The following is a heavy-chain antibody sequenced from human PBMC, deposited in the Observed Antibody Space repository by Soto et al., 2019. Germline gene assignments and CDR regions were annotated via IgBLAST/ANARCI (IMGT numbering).Heavy chain of an antibody. D-gene: IGHD1-26*01. V-gene: IGHV3-48*02. J-gene: IGHJ4*02. Sequence: EVQLVESGGGLVQPGGSLRLSCAVSGFTFSSYDMKWVRQAPGKGLEWVSYISGSGSSSTIYYADTVKGRFTISRDNAKNSLYLQMNSLRDDDTAVYYCARVAGVGGQDEYWGQGTLVTVSS. CDR2: ISGSGSSSTI. CDR1: GFTFSSYD. CDR3: ARVAGVGGQDEY.